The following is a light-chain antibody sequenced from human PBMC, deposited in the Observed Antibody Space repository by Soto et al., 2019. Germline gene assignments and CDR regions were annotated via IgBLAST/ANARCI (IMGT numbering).Light chain of an antibody. Sequence: DIVLTHSPGTLSLSPGERATLSCRASQIVRSSYLAWYQQKPGQAPRLLIYGASSRATGIPDRFSGSGSGTDFTLTISRLEPEDFAVYYCQQYGGTPPITFGQGTRLEIK. CDR2: GAS. CDR3: QQYGGTPPIT. J-gene: IGKJ5*01. CDR1: QIVRSSY. V-gene: IGKV3-20*01.